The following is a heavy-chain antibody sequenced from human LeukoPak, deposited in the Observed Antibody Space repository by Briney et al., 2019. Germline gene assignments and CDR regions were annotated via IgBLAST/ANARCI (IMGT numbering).Heavy chain of an antibody. CDR2: ISYDGTNK. D-gene: IGHD6-13*01. V-gene: IGHV3-30-3*01. Sequence: GGSLRLSCAASRFTFNNYPMHWVRLAPGKGLEWVAVISYDGTNKNYADSVKGRFTISRDNSKNTLYLQMNSLRAEDTAVYYCARGLDGSSWYGAIDYWGQGTLVTVSS. CDR1: RFTFNNYP. J-gene: IGHJ4*02. CDR3: ARGLDGSSWYGAIDY.